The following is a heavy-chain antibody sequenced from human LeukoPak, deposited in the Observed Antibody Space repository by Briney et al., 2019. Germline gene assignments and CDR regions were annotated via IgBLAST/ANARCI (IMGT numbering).Heavy chain of an antibody. J-gene: IGHJ4*02. Sequence: TGGSLRLSCAASGFIFSTYGMTWFRQAPGRGLEWVSGISGSGLNTYYADSVKGRFTSSRDNSKNMLYLQMNSLRAEAAAVYYCAKGGGYGSGTYSEDWGQGILVTVSS. V-gene: IGHV3-23*01. CDR2: ISGSGLNT. D-gene: IGHD3-10*01. CDR3: AKGGGYGSGTYSED. CDR1: GFIFSTYG.